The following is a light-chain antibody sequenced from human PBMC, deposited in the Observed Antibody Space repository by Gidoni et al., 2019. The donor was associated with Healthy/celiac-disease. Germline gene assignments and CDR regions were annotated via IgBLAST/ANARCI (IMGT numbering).Light chain of an antibody. Sequence: QSVLTQPPSVPGAPGQRVTISCTGSSSNIGAGYDVHWYQQLPGTAPKLLSYGNSNRPSGVPDRFSGSKSGTSASLAITGLQAEDEADYYCQSYDSSLSVVFGGGTKLTVL. J-gene: IGLJ2*01. CDR1: SSNIGAGYD. CDR2: GNS. CDR3: QSYDSSLSVV. V-gene: IGLV1-40*01.